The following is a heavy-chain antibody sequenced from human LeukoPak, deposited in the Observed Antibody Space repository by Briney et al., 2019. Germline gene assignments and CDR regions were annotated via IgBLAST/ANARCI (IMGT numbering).Heavy chain of an antibody. CDR1: GYIFTIYG. D-gene: IGHD5-12*01. J-gene: IGHJ4*02. Sequence: ASVKVSCKASGYIFTIYGISWVRQAPGQGLEWMGCISAYHGNTNYAQNLQDRVTMTTDTSTSTAYMELRSLRSDDTAVYYCVRDPGNTGYASFDSWGQGTLVTVSP. CDR2: ISAYHGNT. V-gene: IGHV1-18*04. CDR3: VRDPGNTGYASFDS.